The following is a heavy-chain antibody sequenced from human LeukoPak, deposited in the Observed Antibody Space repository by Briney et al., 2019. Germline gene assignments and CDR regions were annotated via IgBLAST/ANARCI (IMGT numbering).Heavy chain of an antibody. J-gene: IGHJ3*02. CDR2: ISSSSSTI. Sequence: PGGSLRLSCAASGFTFSSYSMYWVRQAPGKGLEWVSYISSSSSTIYYADSVKGRFTISRDNAKNSLYLQMNSLRAEDTAVYYCARDSGCSSTSCYGDAFDIWGQGTMVTVSS. D-gene: IGHD2-2*01. V-gene: IGHV3-48*01. CDR1: GFTFSSYS. CDR3: ARDSGCSSTSCYGDAFDI.